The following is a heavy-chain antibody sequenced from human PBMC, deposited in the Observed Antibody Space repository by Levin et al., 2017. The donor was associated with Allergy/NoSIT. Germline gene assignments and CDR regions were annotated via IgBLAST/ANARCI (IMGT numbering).Heavy chain of an antibody. D-gene: IGHD2-2*01. CDR1: GGSISSSNW. Sequence: AGGSLRLSCAVSGGSISSSNWWSWVRQPPGKGLEWIGEIYHSGSTNYNPSLKSRVTISVDKSKNQFSLKLSSVTAADTAVYYCARGRTRVVPAAMEGDDAFDIWGQGTMVTVSS. CDR3: ARGRTRVVPAAMEGDDAFDI. V-gene: IGHV4-4*02. CDR2: IYHSGST. J-gene: IGHJ3*02.